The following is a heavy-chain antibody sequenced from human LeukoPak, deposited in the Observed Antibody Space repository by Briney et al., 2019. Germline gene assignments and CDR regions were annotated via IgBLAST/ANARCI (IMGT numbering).Heavy chain of an antibody. CDR1: GFTFSSYS. CDR2: ISSSSSYI. J-gene: IGHJ4*02. Sequence: PGGSLRLSCTASGFTFSSYSMNCIRQAPGKGLEWVSSISSSSSYIYYADSVKGRFTISRDNAKNSLYLQMNSLRAEDTAVYYCARDLGYSSGPNYWGQGTRVTVSS. V-gene: IGHV3-21*01. CDR3: ARDLGYSSGPNY. D-gene: IGHD6-19*01.